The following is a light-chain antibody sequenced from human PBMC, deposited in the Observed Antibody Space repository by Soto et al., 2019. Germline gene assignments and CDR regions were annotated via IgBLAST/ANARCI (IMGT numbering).Light chain of an antibody. Sequence: DIQLTQSPSFLSASIGDRVTITCRASQGISTYLAWYQQEPGKAPNLLIYGASTLRGGVPSRFNGSGSGTEYTLTISSLQPEDSGTYYCKQLNSYWYTFGQGTKLEI. CDR1: QGISTY. V-gene: IGKV1-9*01. CDR2: GAS. CDR3: KQLNSYWYT. J-gene: IGKJ2*01.